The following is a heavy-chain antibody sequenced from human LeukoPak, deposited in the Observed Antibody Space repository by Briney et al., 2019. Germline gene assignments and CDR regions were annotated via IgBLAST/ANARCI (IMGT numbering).Heavy chain of an antibody. J-gene: IGHJ6*03. D-gene: IGHD3-9*01. V-gene: IGHV3-23*01. CDR1: GFTFSTYG. CDR2: ISGSGGST. CDR3: AKDGGEYYDILTGYYPRLYYMDV. Sequence: GGTLRLSCVASGFTFSTYGMSWVRQAPGKGLEWVSAISGSGGSTYYADSVKGRFTISRDKSKNTLYLQMNSLRAEDTAVYYCAKDGGEYYDILTGYYPRLYYMDVWGKGTTVTISS.